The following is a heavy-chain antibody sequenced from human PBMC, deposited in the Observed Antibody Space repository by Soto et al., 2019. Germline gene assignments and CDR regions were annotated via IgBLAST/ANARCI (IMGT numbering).Heavy chain of an antibody. D-gene: IGHD3-22*01. CDR2: ISAYNGNT. CDR1: GYTSTSYG. Sequence: QVQLVQSGAEVKKPGASVKVSCKASGYTSTSYGISWVRQAPGQGLEWMGWISAYNGNTNYAQKLQGRVTMTTDTSTSTAYMELRSLRSDDTAVYYCARVSYHYYDSSGYYWYFDLWGRGTLVTVSS. CDR3: ARVSYHYYDSSGYYWYFDL. J-gene: IGHJ2*01. V-gene: IGHV1-18*01.